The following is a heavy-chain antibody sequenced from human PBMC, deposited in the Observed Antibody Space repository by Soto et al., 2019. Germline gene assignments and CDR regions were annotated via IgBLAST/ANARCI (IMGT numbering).Heavy chain of an antibody. CDR1: GGAISSGGYY. Sequence: QVQLQESGPGLVKPSQTLSLTCTVSGGAISSGGYYWSWIRQHPGTGLEWIGYIYYSGSTYYNPSLKSRVTISVDTSKNQCSPKLSSVAAEDTAVYYCARARTAMATYYFDYWGQGTLVTVSA. D-gene: IGHD5-18*01. J-gene: IGHJ4*02. CDR3: ARARTAMATYYFDY. CDR2: IYYSGST. V-gene: IGHV4-31*03.